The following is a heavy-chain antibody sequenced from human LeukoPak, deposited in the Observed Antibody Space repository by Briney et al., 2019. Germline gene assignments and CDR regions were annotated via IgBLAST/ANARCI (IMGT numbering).Heavy chain of an antibody. J-gene: IGHJ6*02. D-gene: IGHD4-17*01. Sequence: PGGSLRLSCAASGFTFGSPWMHWVRQAPGKGLVWVSRINSDGSATAYADSVKGRFTISRDNSKNTLYLQMNSLRAEDTAVYYCAKDPVRHYYYGMDVWGQGTTVTVSS. CDR2: INSDGSAT. V-gene: IGHV3-74*01. CDR3: AKDPVRHYYYGMDV. CDR1: GFTFGSPW.